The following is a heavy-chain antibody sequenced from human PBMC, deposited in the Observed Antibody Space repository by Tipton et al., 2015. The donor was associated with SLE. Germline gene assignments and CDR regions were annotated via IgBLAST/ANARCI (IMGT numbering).Heavy chain of an antibody. J-gene: IGHJ5*02. V-gene: IGHV3-30*02. CDR2: IRHDESFK. Sequence: SLRLSCAASGFTFNNYAMHWVRQAPGKGLEWVAFIRHDESFKSYAASVKGRFTISRDNSKNTLYLQMNSLRAEDTAVYYCAKDQADYCFDPWGQGILVTVSS. CDR3: AKDQADYCFDP. D-gene: IGHD3-3*01. CDR1: GFTFNNYA.